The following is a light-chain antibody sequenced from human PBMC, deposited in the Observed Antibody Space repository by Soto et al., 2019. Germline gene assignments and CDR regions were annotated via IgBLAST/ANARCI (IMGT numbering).Light chain of an antibody. CDR2: SND. CDR3: AAWDGSLNGWV. CDR1: SSNIGSNT. J-gene: IGLJ2*01. V-gene: IGLV1-44*01. Sequence: QSVLTQAPSASGTHGQRVTISCSGSSSNIGSNTVSWYQQVPGTAPKLLIYSNDQRPSGVPDRFSGSKSGTSASLAIGGLQSEDEADYYCAAWDGSLNGWVFGGGTQLTVL.